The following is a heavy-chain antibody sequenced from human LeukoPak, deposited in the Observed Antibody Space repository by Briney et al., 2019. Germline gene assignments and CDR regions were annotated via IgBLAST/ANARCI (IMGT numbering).Heavy chain of an antibody. CDR1: GYTSTSYY. D-gene: IGHD2-2*02. CDR2: VNPSGGST. Sequence: ASVKVSCKASGYTSTSYYMHWVRQAPGQGLEWMGIVNPSGGSTSYAQKFQGRVTMTRDMPTSTVYIELSSLRSEDTAVYYCARDPVPAAIGAYYFDYWGQGTLVTVSS. V-gene: IGHV1-46*01. CDR3: ARDPVPAAIGAYYFDY. J-gene: IGHJ4*02.